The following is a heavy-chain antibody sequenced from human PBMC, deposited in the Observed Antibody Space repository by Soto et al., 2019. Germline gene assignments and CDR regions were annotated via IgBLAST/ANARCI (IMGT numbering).Heavy chain of an antibody. Sequence: QVQLVESGGGLVKPGGSLRLSCAASGLTFSDYYMSWIRQAPGRGLDWVSYISSSSTYTDYGDSVKGRFTISRDNAKNSLYVQMNSLRAEDTAVYYCARALYSGGYKYAFDIWGQGTMVTVSS. J-gene: IGHJ3*02. CDR1: GLTFSDYY. D-gene: IGHD3-22*01. CDR2: ISSSSTYT. CDR3: ARALYSGGYKYAFDI. V-gene: IGHV3-11*06.